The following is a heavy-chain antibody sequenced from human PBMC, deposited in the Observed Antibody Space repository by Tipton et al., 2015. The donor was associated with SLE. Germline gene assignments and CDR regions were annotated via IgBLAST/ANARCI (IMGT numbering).Heavy chain of an antibody. CDR1: GFTFSSYS. CDR3: ARGPCGGADY. CDR2: IYYSGST. J-gene: IGHJ4*02. D-gene: IGHD2-21*01. Sequence: LRLSCAASGFTFSSYSMNWIRQHPGKGLEWIGYIYYSGSTYYNPSLKSRVTISVDTSKNQFSLKLSSVTAADTAVYYCARGPCGGADYWGQVTLVTVSS. V-gene: IGHV4-31*02.